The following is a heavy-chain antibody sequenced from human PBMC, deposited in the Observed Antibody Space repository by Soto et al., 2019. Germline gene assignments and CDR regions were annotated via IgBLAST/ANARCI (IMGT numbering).Heavy chain of an antibody. D-gene: IGHD3-22*01. J-gene: IGHJ1*01. CDR2: IYPGDSDT. CDR1: GYSFSTYW. V-gene: IGHV5-51*01. CDR3: ARQDHYYDSSGYYSVEYFQH. Sequence: GESLKISCTGSGYSFSTYWIAWVRQMPGKGLEWMGIIYPGDSDTRYSPSFQGQVTISADKSISTAYLQWSSLKASDTAMYYCARQDHYYDSSGYYSVEYFQHWGQGTLATVSS.